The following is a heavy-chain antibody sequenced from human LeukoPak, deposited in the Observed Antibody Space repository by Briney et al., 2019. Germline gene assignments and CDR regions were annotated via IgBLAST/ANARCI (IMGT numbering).Heavy chain of an antibody. CDR3: ARGSTDPQFDY. CDR1: GFTFSSYS. CDR2: ISYDGSNK. V-gene: IGHV3-30*03. J-gene: IGHJ4*02. D-gene: IGHD1-1*01. Sequence: GGSLRLSCAASGFTFSSYSMNWVRQAPGKGLEWVAVISYDGSNKYYADSVKGRFTISRDNSKNTLYLQMNSLRAEDTAVYYCARGSTDPQFDYWGQGTLVTVSS.